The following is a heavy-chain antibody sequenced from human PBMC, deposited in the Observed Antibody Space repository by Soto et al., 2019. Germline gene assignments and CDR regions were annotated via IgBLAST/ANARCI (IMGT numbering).Heavy chain of an antibody. Sequence: EVQLVESGGGLVQPGGSLRLSCAASGFTFSGYWMHWVRQAPGKGLVWVSRINSDGSSTNYADSVKGRVTISRDNAKNTLYLQMNSLRAEDTAVYYCARVEKYYTLRSSYYVFDYWGQGPLVTVSS. CDR3: ARVEKYYTLRSSYYVFDY. CDR1: GFTFSGYW. J-gene: IGHJ4*02. CDR2: INSDGSST. V-gene: IGHV3-74*01. D-gene: IGHD3-3*01.